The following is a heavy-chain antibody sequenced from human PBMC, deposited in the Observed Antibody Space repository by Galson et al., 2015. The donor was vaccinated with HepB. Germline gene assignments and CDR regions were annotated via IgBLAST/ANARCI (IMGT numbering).Heavy chain of an antibody. CDR1: GFTFSSYA. Sequence: SLRLSCAASGFTFSSYAMSWVRQAPGKGLEWVSAISGSGGSTYYADSVKGRFTISRDNSKNTLYLQMNSLRAEDTAVYYCAKDSEHCSSTSCYQGVVDAFDIWGQGTMVTVSS. V-gene: IGHV3-23*01. CDR3: AKDSEHCSSTSCYQGVVDAFDI. D-gene: IGHD2-2*01. J-gene: IGHJ3*02. CDR2: ISGSGGST.